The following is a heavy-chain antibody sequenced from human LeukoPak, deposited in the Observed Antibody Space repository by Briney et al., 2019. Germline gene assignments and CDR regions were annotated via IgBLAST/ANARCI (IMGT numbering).Heavy chain of an antibody. J-gene: IGHJ4*02. Sequence: GGSLRLSCAASGFTFSNYGMHWVRQAPGKGLEWVAFIRYDGSNKYHADSVKGRFTISRDNSKNTLYLQMNSLRAEDTAVYYCAKVSSEYQLLYLSMDYWGQGTLVTVSS. D-gene: IGHD2-2*02. CDR1: GFTFSNYG. CDR3: AKVSSEYQLLYLSMDY. CDR2: IRYDGSNK. V-gene: IGHV3-30*02.